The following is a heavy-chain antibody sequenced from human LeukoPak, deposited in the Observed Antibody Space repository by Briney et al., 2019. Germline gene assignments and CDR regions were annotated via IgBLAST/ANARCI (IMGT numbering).Heavy chain of an antibody. J-gene: IGHJ4*02. V-gene: IGHV3-11*05. CDR3: ARERRGSYYAFES. D-gene: IGHD3-16*01. CDR1: GFSVSDYS. CDR2: VMSGRGST. Sequence: GGSLRLSCAASGFSVSDYSISWIRQSPGKGPEWISYVMSGRGSTNYADSVKGRFTISRDNAKDSVALQLDGLRADDTAVYFCARERRGSYYAFESWGQGTLVTVSS.